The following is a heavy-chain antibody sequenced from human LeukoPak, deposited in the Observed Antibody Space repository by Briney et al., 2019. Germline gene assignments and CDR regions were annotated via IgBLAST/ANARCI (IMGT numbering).Heavy chain of an antibody. D-gene: IGHD2-2*01. CDR2: ISNDGSYT. V-gene: IGHV3-74*01. CDR3: AKDPGGYCSSTSCYFDY. J-gene: IGHJ4*02. Sequence: GGSLRLSCAASGFTFSSYWMHWVRQAPGKGLVWVSRISNDGSYTAYADSVKGRFTISRDNAKNTLYLQMSSLRADDTAVYYCAKDPGGYCSSTSCYFDYWGQGTLVTVSS. CDR1: GFTFSSYW.